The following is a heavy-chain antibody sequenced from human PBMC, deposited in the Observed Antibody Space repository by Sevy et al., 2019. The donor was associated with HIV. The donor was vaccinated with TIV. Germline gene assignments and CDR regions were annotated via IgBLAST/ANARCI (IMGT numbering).Heavy chain of an antibody. J-gene: IGHJ4*02. CDR1: AFTFKGYA. Sequence: GGSLRLSCAASAFTFKGYAMPWVRQAPGKGLEWISSISGSGGDTKYADSVKGRFTISRDNTKNTLYLQMNSLRAEDTAVYYCAKDQGDYIWGTYRHWGQGTLVTVSS. CDR2: ISGSGGDT. V-gene: IGHV3-23*01. CDR3: AKDQGDYIWGTYRH. D-gene: IGHD3-16*02.